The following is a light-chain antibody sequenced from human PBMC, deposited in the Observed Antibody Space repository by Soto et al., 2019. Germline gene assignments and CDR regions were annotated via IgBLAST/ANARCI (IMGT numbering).Light chain of an antibody. V-gene: IGKV1-12*01. CDR1: QDIGNW. J-gene: IGKJ1*01. Sequence: DIQMTQSPTSVSASVGDRVTITCRASQDIGNWLAWYQQKPGKAPKLLIFGASSLQSGVPSRFSGNRSGTDFTLTVSGLQPEDSATYFCQQANSVPRTFGQGTKVEI. CDR3: QQANSVPRT. CDR2: GAS.